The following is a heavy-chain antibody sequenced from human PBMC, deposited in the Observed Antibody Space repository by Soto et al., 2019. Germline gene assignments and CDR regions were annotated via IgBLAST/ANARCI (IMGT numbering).Heavy chain of an antibody. J-gene: IGHJ4*02. Sequence: SETLSLTCTVSGGSISSGGYYWSWIRQHPGKGLEWIGYIYYSGSTYYNPSLKSRVTISVDTSKNQFSLKLSSVTAADTAVYYCASSIAVAGPYFDYWGQRTLVTVSS. D-gene: IGHD6-19*01. CDR2: IYYSGST. CDR1: GGSISSGGYY. V-gene: IGHV4-31*03. CDR3: ASSIAVAGPYFDY.